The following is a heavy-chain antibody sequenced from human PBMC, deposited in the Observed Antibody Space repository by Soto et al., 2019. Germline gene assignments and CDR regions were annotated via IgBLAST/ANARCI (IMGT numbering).Heavy chain of an antibody. CDR1: GGTFSSYA. CDR3: ARDRAAADPGEV. Sequence: QVQLVQSGAEVKKPGSSVKVSCKASGGTFSSYAISWVRQAPGQGLEWMGGIIPIFGTANYAQKFQGRVPITADKSTSTAYVELSRLRSEDTAVEYCARDRAAADPGEVCGQGTLVTVSS. D-gene: IGHD6-13*01. J-gene: IGHJ4*02. CDR2: IIPIFGTA. V-gene: IGHV1-69*06.